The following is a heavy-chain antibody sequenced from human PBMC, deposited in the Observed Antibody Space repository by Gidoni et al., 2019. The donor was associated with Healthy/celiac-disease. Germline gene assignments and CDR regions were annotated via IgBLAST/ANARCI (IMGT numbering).Heavy chain of an antibody. CDR1: GGSISSSSYY. V-gene: IGHV4-39*01. CDR2: IYYSGST. CDR3: ARTTVTMWIDY. Sequence: QLQLQESGPGLVTPSETLSLTCTVSGGSISSSSYYWGWIRQPPGKGLEWIGSIYYSGSTYYNPSLKSRVTISVDTSKNQFSLKLSSVTAADTAVYYCARTTVTMWIDYWGQGTLVTVSS. J-gene: IGHJ4*02. D-gene: IGHD4-17*01.